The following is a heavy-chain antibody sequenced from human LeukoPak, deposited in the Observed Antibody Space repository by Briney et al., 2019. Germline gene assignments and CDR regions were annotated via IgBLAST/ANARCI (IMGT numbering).Heavy chain of an antibody. CDR2: IDPSDSYT. J-gene: IGHJ5*02. Sequence: GESLKISCKGSGYSFTSYWIGWVRQMPGKGLEWMGKIDPSDSYTSYSPSFQGHVTISADKSISTAYLQWSSLKASDNAMYYCARLLTPDWFDPWGQGTLVTVSS. CDR3: ARLLTPDWFDP. CDR1: GYSFTSYW. D-gene: IGHD3-16*01. V-gene: IGHV5-10-1*01.